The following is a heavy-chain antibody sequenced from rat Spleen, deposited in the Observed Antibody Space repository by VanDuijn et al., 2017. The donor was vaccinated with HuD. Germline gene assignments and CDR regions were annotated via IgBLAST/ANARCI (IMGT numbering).Heavy chain of an antibody. V-gene: IGHV5-25*01. CDR1: GFTFINYY. CDR2: ISTGGGNT. J-gene: IGHJ3*01. CDR3: ARDYSNYIGPLYNWFAY. D-gene: IGHD1-2*01. Sequence: EVQLVESGGGLVQPGRSMKLSCAASGFTFINYYMAWVRQAPTKGLEWVASISTGGGNTYYRDSVKGRFTISRDNATSTLYRQMDRLRSEDTATYYYARDYSNYIGPLYNWFAYWGQGTLVTVSS.